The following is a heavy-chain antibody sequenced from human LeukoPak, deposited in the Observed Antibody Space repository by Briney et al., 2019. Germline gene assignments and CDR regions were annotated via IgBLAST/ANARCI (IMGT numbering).Heavy chain of an antibody. CDR3: ASAIDYYGSGSYSY. V-gene: IGHV4-31*02. J-gene: IGHJ4*02. D-gene: IGHD3-10*01. Sequence: YIYYSGSTYYNPSLKSRVTISVDTSKNQFSLKLSSVTAADTAVYYCASAIDYYGSGSYSYWGQGTLVTVSS. CDR2: IYYSGST.